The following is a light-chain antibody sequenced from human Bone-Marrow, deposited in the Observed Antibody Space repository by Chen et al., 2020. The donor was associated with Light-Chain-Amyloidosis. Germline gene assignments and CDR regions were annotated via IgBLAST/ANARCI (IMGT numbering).Light chain of an antibody. Sequence: DIQMTQSPSTLSASVGDRVTITCRASQSIDSWLAWYQQKPGQATKLLIYQTSTLKSGVPSRFSGSGSGTEYTLTISSLQPDDFATYYCQQYHSYSQTFGHGTKVEIK. CDR1: QSIDSW. CDR3: QQYHSYSQT. J-gene: IGKJ1*01. CDR2: QTS. V-gene: IGKV1-5*03.